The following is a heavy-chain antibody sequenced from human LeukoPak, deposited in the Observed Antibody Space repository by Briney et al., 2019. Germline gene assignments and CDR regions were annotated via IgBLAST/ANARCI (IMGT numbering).Heavy chain of an antibody. J-gene: IGHJ6*02. V-gene: IGHV3-74*01. D-gene: IGHD3-3*01. CDR2: INSDGSST. Sequence: GGSLRLSCAAPGFTFSSYWMHWVRQAPGKGLVWVSRINSDGSSTSYADSVKGRFTISRDNAKNTLYLQMNSLRAEDTAVYYCATTSTIFGVYYGMDVWGQGTTVTVSS. CDR1: GFTFSSYW. CDR3: ATTSTIFGVYYGMDV.